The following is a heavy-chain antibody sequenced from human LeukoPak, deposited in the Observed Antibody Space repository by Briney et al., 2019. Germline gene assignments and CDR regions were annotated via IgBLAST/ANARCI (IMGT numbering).Heavy chain of an antibody. CDR2: IYPGDSDT. CDR1: GYSFTSYW. J-gene: IGHJ6*02. D-gene: IGHD5-12*01. CDR3: ARLGYSGKLGYYYYGMDV. V-gene: IGHV5-51*01. Sequence: GESLKISCKGSGYSFTSYWIGWVRQMPGKGLEWVGIIYPGDSDTRYSPSFQGQVTISADKSISTAYLQWSSLKASDTAMYYCARLGYSGKLGYYYYGMDVWGQGTTVTVSS.